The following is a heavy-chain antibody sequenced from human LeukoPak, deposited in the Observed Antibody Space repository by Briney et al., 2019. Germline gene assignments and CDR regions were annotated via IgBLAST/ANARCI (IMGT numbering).Heavy chain of an antibody. Sequence: GGSLRLSCAASGFTFSSYGMHWVRQAPGKGLEGVAVIWYDGSNKYYADSVKGRFTISRDNSKNTLYLQMNSLRAEDTAVYYCAKVLWIAAAEPFDYWGQGTLVTVSS. CDR2: IWYDGSNK. CDR3: AKVLWIAAAEPFDY. V-gene: IGHV3-33*06. D-gene: IGHD6-13*01. J-gene: IGHJ4*02. CDR1: GFTFSSYG.